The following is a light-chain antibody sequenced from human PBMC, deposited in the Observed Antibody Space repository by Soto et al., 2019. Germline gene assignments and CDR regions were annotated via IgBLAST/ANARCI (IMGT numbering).Light chain of an antibody. V-gene: IGKV3-20*01. J-gene: IGKJ1*01. CDR3: QQYDSSPRT. CDR1: QSVSSYS. CDR2: GTS. Sequence: ENVLTQSPGTLSLSPGKRATLSCRASQSVSSYSLAWYQQKPGQAPRLVMYGTSNRATGIPDRFSGSGSGTDFTLTISRLEPEDFAVYYCQQYDSSPRTVGQGTKVDIK.